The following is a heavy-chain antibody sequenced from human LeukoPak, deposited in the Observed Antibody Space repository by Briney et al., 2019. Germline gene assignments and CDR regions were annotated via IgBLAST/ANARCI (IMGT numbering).Heavy chain of an antibody. CDR2: ISYDGSNK. Sequence: GRSLRLSCAASGFTFSSYGMHWVRQAPGKGLEWVAVISYDGSNKYYADSVKGRFTISRDNSKNTLYLQMNSLRAEDTAVYYCEKVWSSGGKDYWGQGTLVTVSS. CDR1: GFTFSSYG. J-gene: IGHJ4*02. D-gene: IGHD2-21*01. CDR3: EKVWSSGGKDY. V-gene: IGHV3-30*18.